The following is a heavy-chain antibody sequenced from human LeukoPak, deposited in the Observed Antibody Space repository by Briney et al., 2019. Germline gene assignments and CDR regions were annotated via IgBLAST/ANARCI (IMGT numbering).Heavy chain of an antibody. CDR1: GFTFSYYW. Sequence: GGSLRLSCAASGFTFSYYWMSWVRQAPGKGLEWVANIKQDGSEKYCVDSVKGRFTISRDNAKNSLYLQMNSLRAEDTAVYYCARDLDYVYSHYYYYMDVWGKGTTVTVSS. V-gene: IGHV3-7*01. CDR3: ARDLDYVYSHYYYYMDV. D-gene: IGHD3/OR15-3a*01. J-gene: IGHJ6*03. CDR2: IKQDGSEK.